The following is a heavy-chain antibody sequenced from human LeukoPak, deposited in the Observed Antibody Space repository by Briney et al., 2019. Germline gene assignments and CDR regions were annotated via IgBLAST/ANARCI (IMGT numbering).Heavy chain of an antibody. J-gene: IGHJ4*02. Sequence: PSETLSLTCTVSGVSISSGGYYWSWIRQHPGKGLEWIGYIYYSGSTYYNPSLKSRVTISVDTSKNQFSLKLSSVTAADTAVYYCARNRITMVRGVTYFDYWGQGTLVTVSS. D-gene: IGHD3-10*01. CDR3: ARNRITMVRGVTYFDY. CDR1: GVSISSGGYY. CDR2: IYYSGST. V-gene: IGHV4-31*03.